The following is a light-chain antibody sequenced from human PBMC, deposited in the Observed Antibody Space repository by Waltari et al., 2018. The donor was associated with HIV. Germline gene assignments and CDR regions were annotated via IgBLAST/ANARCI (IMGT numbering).Light chain of an antibody. V-gene: IGLV2-8*01. CDR3: SSYATTNDFYVL. CDR2: EVY. Sequence: QSALTQPPSASGSPGQSVTISCTGTNSDIGNFDYVSWYQQHPGKPPKLIIPEVYKRPSGVPNRFSGSKSGNTASLTVSGLQAEDEADYYCSSYATTNDFYVLFGGGTKLTVL. J-gene: IGLJ2*01. CDR1: NSDIGNFDY.